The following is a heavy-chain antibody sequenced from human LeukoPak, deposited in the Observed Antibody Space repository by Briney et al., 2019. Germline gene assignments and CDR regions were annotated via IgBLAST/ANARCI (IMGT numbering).Heavy chain of an antibody. D-gene: IGHD3-22*01. CDR2: IYYSGST. J-gene: IGHJ4*02. CDR1: GGSISSSSYY. Sequence: PSETLSLTCTVSGGSISSSSYYWGWIRQPPGKGLEWIGSIYYSGSTYYNPSLKSRATISVDTSKNQFSLNLSSVTAAGTAVYYCARLYYDSSGYYQICYFDYWGQGTLVTVSS. V-gene: IGHV4-39*01. CDR3: ARLYYDSSGYYQICYFDY.